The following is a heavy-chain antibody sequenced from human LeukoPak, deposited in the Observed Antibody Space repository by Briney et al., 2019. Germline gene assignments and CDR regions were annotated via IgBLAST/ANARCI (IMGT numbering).Heavy chain of an antibody. J-gene: IGHJ2*01. CDR1: GYTLTELS. CDR3: ATTLGGSYRYWHFDL. Sequence: ASVKVSCKVSGYTLTELSMHWVRQAPGKGLEWMGGFDPEDGETIYAQKFQGRVTMTEDTSTDTAYMELSSLRSEDTAVYYCATTLGGSYRYWHFDLWGRGTLVTVSS. CDR2: FDPEDGET. D-gene: IGHD1-26*01. V-gene: IGHV1-24*01.